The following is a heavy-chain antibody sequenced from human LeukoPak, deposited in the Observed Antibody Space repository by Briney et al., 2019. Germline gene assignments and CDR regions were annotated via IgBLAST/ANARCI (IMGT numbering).Heavy chain of an antibody. CDR1: GYTFTGYY. Sequence: GASVKVSCKASGYTFTGYYMHWVRQAPGQGLEWMGWINPNSGGTNYAQKSQGRVTMTRDTSISTAYMELSRLRSDDTAVYYCARGGPKLLNAFDIWGQGTMVTVSS. CDR3: ARGGPKLLNAFDI. J-gene: IGHJ3*02. D-gene: IGHD2-21*01. CDR2: INPNSGGT. V-gene: IGHV1-2*02.